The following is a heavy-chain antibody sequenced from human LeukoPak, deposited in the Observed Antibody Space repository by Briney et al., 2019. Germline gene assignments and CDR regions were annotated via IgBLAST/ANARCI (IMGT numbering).Heavy chain of an antibody. CDR3: ARDCSTTCKYFQH. CDR1: GYSISSGYY. CDR2: IYHSGTT. V-gene: IGHV4-38-2*02. Sequence: SETLCLTCAVSGYSISSGYYWGWIRQPPGKGLEWIGSIYHSGTTYYNPSLRSRVTISVDTSKNQFSLKLNSVTAADTAVYYCARDCSTTCKYFQHWGQGTLVTVSS. J-gene: IGHJ1*01. D-gene: IGHD2-2*01.